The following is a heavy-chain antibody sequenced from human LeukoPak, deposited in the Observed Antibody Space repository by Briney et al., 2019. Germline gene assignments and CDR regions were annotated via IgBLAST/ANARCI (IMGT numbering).Heavy chain of an antibody. CDR3: ASVYKHGMDV. CDR1: GYTVTSYY. V-gene: IGHV1-46*01. J-gene: IGHJ6*02. D-gene: IGHD5-24*01. Sequence: ASVKVSCKASGYTVTSYYMHWVRQAPGQGLEWMAILNPSGGSSNYAQKFQGRATLTRATSTGTVYMELSSLRSEDTAVYYCASVYKHGMDVWGQGSTVIVSS. CDR2: LNPSGGSS.